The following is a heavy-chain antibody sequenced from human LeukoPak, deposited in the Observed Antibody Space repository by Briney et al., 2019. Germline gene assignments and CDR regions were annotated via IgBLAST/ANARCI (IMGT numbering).Heavy chain of an antibody. CDR3: ARVPITLAGTKDAKYFQH. CDR1: GFTFSSYW. J-gene: IGHJ1*01. Sequence: GGSLRLSCAASGFTFSSYWMHWVRRAPGKGLLWVSRINSDVSSTNYADSVKGRFTISRDNAKNTLYLQMNSLRAEDTAVYYCARVPITLAGTKDAKYFQHWGQGTLVTVSS. CDR2: INSDVSST. V-gene: IGHV3-74*01. D-gene: IGHD6-19*01.